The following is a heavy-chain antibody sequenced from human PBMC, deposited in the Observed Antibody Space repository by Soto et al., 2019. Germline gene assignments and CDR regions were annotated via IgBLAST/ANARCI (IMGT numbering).Heavy chain of an antibody. CDR1: GFTFSRYA. CDR2: ISGSGGST. J-gene: IGHJ1*01. D-gene: IGHD4-17*01. V-gene: IGHV3-23*01. Sequence: GSLRLSCAASGFTFSRYATSWVRQAPGKGLEWGSAISGSGGSTYYADSVKGRFTISRDNSKNTLYLQMNSLRAEDTAVYYCAKGRKDYGDYVAAFFQHWGQGTLVTVSS. CDR3: AKGRKDYGDYVAAFFQH.